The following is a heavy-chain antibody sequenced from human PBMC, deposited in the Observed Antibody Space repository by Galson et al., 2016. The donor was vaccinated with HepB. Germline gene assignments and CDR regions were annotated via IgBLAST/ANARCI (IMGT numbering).Heavy chain of an antibody. J-gene: IGHJ3*01. CDR3: AKRDLLWFGDPNAFDV. D-gene: IGHD3-10*01. CDR1: GFTFTNYG. CDR2: ISNDGSKR. V-gene: IGHV3-30*18. Sequence: SLRLSCAASGFTFTNYGMNWLRQAPGKGLEWVAYISNDGSKRYFADSVKGRFTISRDNSKNTLFLHMSSLRAEDTAAYYCAKRDLLWFGDPNAFDVWGQGTMVTVSS.